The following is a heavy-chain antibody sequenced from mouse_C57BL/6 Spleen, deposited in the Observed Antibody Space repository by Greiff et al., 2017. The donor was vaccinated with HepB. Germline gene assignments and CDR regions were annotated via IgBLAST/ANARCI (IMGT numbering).Heavy chain of an antibody. Sequence: EVQLVESGPGLVKPSQSLSLTCSVTGYSITSGYYWNWIRQFPGNKLEWMGYISYDGSNNSNPSLKKRISITRDTSKNQFFLKLNSVTTEDTATYYCARAGLRRPFDYWGQGTTLTVSS. V-gene: IGHV3-6*01. J-gene: IGHJ2*01. CDR2: ISYDGSN. D-gene: IGHD2-4*01. CDR3: ARAGLRRPFDY. CDR1: GYSITSGYY.